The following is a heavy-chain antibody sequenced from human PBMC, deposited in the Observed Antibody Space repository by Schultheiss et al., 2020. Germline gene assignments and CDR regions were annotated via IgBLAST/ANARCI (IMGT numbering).Heavy chain of an antibody. CDR3: ARELYSSGWEAFDY. J-gene: IGHJ4*02. V-gene: IGHV1-18*01. CDR1: GGTFSSYA. Sequence: ASVKVSCKASGGTFSSYAISWVRQAPGQGLEWMGWINPNSGGTNYAQKLQGRVTMTTDTSTSTAYMELRSLRSDDTAVYYCARELYSSGWEAFDYWGQGTLVTVSS. CDR2: INPNSGGT. D-gene: IGHD6-19*01.